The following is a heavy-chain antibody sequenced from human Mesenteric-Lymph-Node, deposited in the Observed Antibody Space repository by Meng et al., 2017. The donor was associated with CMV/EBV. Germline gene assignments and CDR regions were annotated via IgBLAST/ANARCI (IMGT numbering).Heavy chain of an antibody. V-gene: IGHV4-34*01. J-gene: IGHJ4*02. Sequence: QVQLQQWGAGLLEPSEALSLTCAVYGGSFSVYYWSWIRQPPGKGLEWIGEINHSGSTNYNPSLKSRVTISVDTSKNQFSLKLSSVTAADTAVYYCARHQRWLKSEGGFNYWGQGTLVTASS. CDR2: INHSGST. D-gene: IGHD4-23*01. CDR3: ARHQRWLKSEGGFNY. CDR1: GGSFSVYY.